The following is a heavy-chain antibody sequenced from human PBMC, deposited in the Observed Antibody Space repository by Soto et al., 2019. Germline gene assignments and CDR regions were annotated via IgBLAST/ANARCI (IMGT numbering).Heavy chain of an antibody. CDR3: AREQDSLGSRTGWEYFQH. D-gene: IGHD6-19*01. CDR2: INPSGGST. CDR1: GYTFTSYY. Sequence: ASVKVSCKASGYTFTSYYMHWLPQAPGQGLEWMGIINPSGGSTSYAQKFQGRVTMTRDTSTSTVYMELSSLRSEDTAVYYCAREQDSLGSRTGWEYFQHWGKGPLVTVS. V-gene: IGHV1-46*01. J-gene: IGHJ1*01.